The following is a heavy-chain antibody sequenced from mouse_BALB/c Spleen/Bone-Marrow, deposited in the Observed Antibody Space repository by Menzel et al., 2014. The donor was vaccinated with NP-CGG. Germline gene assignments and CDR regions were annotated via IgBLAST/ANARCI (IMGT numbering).Heavy chain of an antibody. J-gene: IGHJ4*01. Sequence: LQESGAELVRPGASVKLSCTASGFNIKDTYMHWVKQRPEQGLEWIGRIDPANGNTKYDPKFQGKATITADTSSNTAYLQLSSLTSEDTAVYYCANYGGLRYAMDYWGQGTSVTVSS. CDR1: GFNIKDTY. CDR3: ANYGGLRYAMDY. CDR2: IDPANGNT. V-gene: IGHV14-3*02. D-gene: IGHD1-1*01.